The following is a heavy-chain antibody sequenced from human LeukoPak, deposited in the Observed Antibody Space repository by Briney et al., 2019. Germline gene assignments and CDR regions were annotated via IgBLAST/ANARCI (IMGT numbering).Heavy chain of an antibody. CDR2: INPNSGGT. CDR3: ARVEQWLAPTDY. D-gene: IGHD6-19*01. CDR1: GYTFTGYY. J-gene: IGHJ4*02. V-gene: IGHV1-2*02. Sequence: ASVKVSCKASGYTFTGYYMHWVRQAPGQGLEWMGWINPNSGGTNYAQKFQGRVTMTRDTSISTAYMELSRLRSDDTAVYYCARVEQWLAPTDYWGQGTLATVSS.